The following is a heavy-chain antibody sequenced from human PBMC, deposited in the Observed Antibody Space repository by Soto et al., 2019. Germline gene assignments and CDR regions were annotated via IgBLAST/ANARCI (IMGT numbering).Heavy chain of an antibody. V-gene: IGHV3-66*02. J-gene: IGHJ4*02. CDR1: GFSVSSND. D-gene: IGHD2-15*01. CDR2: IYTGGST. Sequence: GGALRLSCASSGFSVSSNDMTWVGQAPGEGLEWVSVIYTGGSTYYAECVKDRFNISRDHSRNTLFLQMDSLRVEDTATYYCVKGLALMADNWGQATRVTVSS. CDR3: VKGLALMADN.